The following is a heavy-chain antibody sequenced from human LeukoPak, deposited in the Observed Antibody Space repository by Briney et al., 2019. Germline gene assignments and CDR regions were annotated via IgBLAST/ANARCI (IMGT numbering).Heavy chain of an antibody. CDR1: GGTFSSYA. CDR3: ARDYVAPYYYYGMDV. CDR2: IIPIFGIA. J-gene: IGHJ6*02. Sequence: SVKVSCKASGGTFSSYAISWVRQAPGQGLEWMGRIIPIFGIANYAQKFQGRVTITADKSTSTAYMELGSLRSEDTAVYYCARDYVAPYYYYGMDVWGQGTTVTVSS. D-gene: IGHD3-16*01. V-gene: IGHV1-69*04.